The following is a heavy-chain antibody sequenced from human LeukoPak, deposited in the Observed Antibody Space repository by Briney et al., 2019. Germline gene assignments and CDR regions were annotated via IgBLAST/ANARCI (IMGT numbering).Heavy chain of an antibody. V-gene: IGHV1-69*04. CDR2: IIPILGIA. CDR1: GGTFSSYA. Sequence: ASVKVSCKASGGTFSSYAISWVRQAPGQGLEWMGRIIPILGIANYAQKFQGRVTITADKSTSTAYMELSSLRSEDTAVYYCARGRYGGYPPFDYWGQGTLVTVSS. J-gene: IGHJ4*02. D-gene: IGHD5-12*01. CDR3: ARGRYGGYPPFDY.